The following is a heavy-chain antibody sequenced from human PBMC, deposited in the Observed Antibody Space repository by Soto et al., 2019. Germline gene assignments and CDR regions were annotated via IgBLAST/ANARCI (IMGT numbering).Heavy chain of an antibody. V-gene: IGHV5-51*01. J-gene: IGHJ4*02. CDR3: ARHVASDRWSYFDN. CDR1: GYSFTTYW. D-gene: IGHD3-3*01. CDR2: IYPPNSET. Sequence: ELQLLLSAAEVKKPGESLRISCEGFGYSFTTYWIGWVRQMPGKGLEWMGIIYPPNSETIYSPSFEGRVTISVDKSINTAFVQWISLEASDTAMYYCARHVASDRWSYFDNWGQGTLVSVSS.